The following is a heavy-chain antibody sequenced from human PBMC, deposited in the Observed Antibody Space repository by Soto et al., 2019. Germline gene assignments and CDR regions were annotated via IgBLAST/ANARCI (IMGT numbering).Heavy chain of an antibody. J-gene: IGHJ6*02. V-gene: IGHV4-59*01. CDR2: NYYSGST. D-gene: IGHD2-2*01. CDR3: ASMPARSSYYYYGMDV. CDR1: GGSISSYY. Sequence: QVQLQESGPGLVKPSETLSLTCTVSGGSISSYYWSWIRQPPGKGLEWIGYNYYSGSTNYNPSLKSLVTTSVDTPKNPFSLKLSSVTAADTTVYYCASMPARSSYYYYGMDVWGQGTTVTVSS.